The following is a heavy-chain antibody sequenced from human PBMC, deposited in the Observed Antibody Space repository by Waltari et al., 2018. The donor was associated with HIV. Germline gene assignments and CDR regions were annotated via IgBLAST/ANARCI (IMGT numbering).Heavy chain of an antibody. Sequence: QVHLVESGGGVVQPGRSLRLSCIASGFPFSSPGMYWIRQAPGKGLEWVAAVWSDGNNRHYADSVKGRFTISRDNSKNTLDLQMNSLRVEDTAVYYCARVSYDDAAPRDWGQGTRVTVSS. V-gene: IGHV3-33*01. CDR1: GFPFSSPG. CDR3: ARVSYDDAAPRD. CDR2: VWSDGNNR. D-gene: IGHD3-16*01. J-gene: IGHJ3*01.